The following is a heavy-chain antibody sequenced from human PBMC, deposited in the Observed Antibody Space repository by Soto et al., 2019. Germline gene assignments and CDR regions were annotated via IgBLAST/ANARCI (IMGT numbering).Heavy chain of an antibody. CDR3: ARGQIPYGLDV. V-gene: IGHV3-64*02. CDR1: GVTFSKYP. J-gene: IGHJ6*02. Sequence: EVHLVESGEDLVQPGGSLRLSCAASGVTFSKYPMHWVRQAPGKGLEYVSAISSDGGTTFYADSVRGRFTMSRDNLKNPLYLQMRSLRVENMAVYYCARGQIPYGLDVWGQGPAVTVS. CDR2: ISSDGGTT.